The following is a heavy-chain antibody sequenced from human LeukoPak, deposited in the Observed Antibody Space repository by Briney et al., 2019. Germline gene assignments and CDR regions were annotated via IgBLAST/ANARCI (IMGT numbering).Heavy chain of an antibody. V-gene: IGHV1-18*01. Sequence: ASVKVSCKASGYNFRSYGIGWVRQAPRQGLEWMGWITAGNGNTNYAQKVQGRVTMTTDTSTSTAYMELRSLRSDDTAVYSCARDLARGYSYGYNAFDIWGQGTMVTVSS. CDR1: GYNFRSYG. J-gene: IGHJ3*02. D-gene: IGHD5-18*01. CDR2: ITAGNGNT. CDR3: ARDLARGYSYGYNAFDI.